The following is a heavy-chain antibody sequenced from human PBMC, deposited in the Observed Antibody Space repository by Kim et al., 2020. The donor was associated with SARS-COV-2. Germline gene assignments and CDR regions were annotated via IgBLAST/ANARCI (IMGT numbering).Heavy chain of an antibody. J-gene: IGHJ4*02. CDR1: GGSISSYY. CDR2: IYYSGST. D-gene: IGHD2-2*01. CDR3: AKIGQRGAQQFVY. V-gene: IGHV4-59*01. Sequence: SETLSLTCTVSGGSISSYYWSWIRQPPGKGLEWIGYIYYSGSTKYNPSLKSRVTISVDTSKNQFSLKLRSVTAADTAVYYCAKIGQRGAQQFVYWGQGTL.